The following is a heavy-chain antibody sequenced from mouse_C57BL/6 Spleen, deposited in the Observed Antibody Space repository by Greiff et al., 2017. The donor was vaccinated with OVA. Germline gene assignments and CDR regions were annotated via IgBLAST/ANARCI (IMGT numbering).Heavy chain of an antibody. J-gene: IGHJ2*01. CDR2: INYDGSST. Sequence: EVQRVESEGGLVQPGSSMKLSCTASGFTFSDYYMAWVRQVPEKGLEWVANINYDGSSTYYLDSLKSRFIISRDNAKNILYLQMSSLKSEDTATYYCARDSNYYGSSYDYWGQGTTLTVSS. CDR3: ARDSNYYGSSYDY. V-gene: IGHV5-16*01. CDR1: GFTFSDYY. D-gene: IGHD1-1*01.